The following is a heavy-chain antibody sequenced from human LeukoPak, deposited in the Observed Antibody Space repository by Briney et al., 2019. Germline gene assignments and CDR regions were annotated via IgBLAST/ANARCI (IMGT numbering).Heavy chain of an antibody. CDR2: IIQEGIEK. Sequence: GGSLRLSCAASGFTFSIYWMSMVRPAPGKGGEWVANIIQEGIEKIYVGAVKVRFTISRDNAKNTLYLQMNSLRAEDTAVYYCARIGAEYSSSWYYYYYGMRGWGQGTTVTVSS. CDR1: GFTFSIYW. CDR3: ARIGAEYSSSWYYYYYGMRG. J-gene: IGHJ6*02. V-gene: IGHV3-7*01. D-gene: IGHD6-13*01.